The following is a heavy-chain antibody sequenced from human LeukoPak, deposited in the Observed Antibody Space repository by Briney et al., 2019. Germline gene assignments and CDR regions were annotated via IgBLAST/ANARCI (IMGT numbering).Heavy chain of an antibody. J-gene: IGHJ4*02. CDR2: LSGSGTTT. V-gene: IGHV3-23*01. CDR3: TKDYDTVGYYSSDY. CDR1: GFPLSDHP. Sequence: GGSLRLSCAACGFPLSDHPMRWVPHVSGKALEWVSTLSGSGTTTFYANSVKGRFTISRDSSKNTLYLQMNSLRAADTALYYCTKDYDTVGYYSSDYWGQGTLVTVSS. D-gene: IGHD3-22*01.